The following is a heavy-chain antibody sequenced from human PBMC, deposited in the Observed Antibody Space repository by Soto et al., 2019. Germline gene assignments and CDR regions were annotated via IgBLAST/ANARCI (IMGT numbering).Heavy chain of an antibody. CDR3: ARGYSYGYWFDP. CDR1: GYTFTGYY. J-gene: IGHJ5*02. CDR2: INPNSGGT. V-gene: IGHV1-2*04. D-gene: IGHD5-18*01. Sequence: GASVKVSCKASGYTFTGYYMHWVRPAPGQGLEWMGWINPNSGGTNYAQKFQGWVTMTRDTSISTAYMELSRLRSDDTAVYYCARGYSYGYWFDPWGQGTLVTVSS.